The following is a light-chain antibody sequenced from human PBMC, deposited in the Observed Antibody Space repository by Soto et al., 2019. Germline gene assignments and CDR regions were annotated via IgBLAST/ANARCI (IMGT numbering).Light chain of an antibody. CDR1: SSNIGAGYD. J-gene: IGLJ3*02. CDR2: VNT. V-gene: IGLV1-40*01. CDR3: QSYDSSLSGSV. Sequence: QSVLTQPPSVSGAPGQRVTISCTGSSSNIGAGYDVHWYQHLPGIAPKLLISVNTNRTSGVPDRFSGSKSGTSAYLAITGLQAEDEADYYCQSYDSSLSGSVFGGGTKLTVL.